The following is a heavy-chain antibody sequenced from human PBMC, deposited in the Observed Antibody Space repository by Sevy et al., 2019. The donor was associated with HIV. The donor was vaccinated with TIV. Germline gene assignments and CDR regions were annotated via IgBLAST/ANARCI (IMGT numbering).Heavy chain of an antibody. CDR2: IWYDESNK. Sequence: GGSLRLSCTASGFTFSSNAMYWVRQAPGKGLEWVAVIWYDESNKYHADSVKGRFTISRDNSKNTLYLQMNSLRAEDTAVYYCARGVATTHYYHYGMDVSGQGTTVTVSS. D-gene: IGHD5-12*01. CDR3: ARGVATTHYYHYGMDV. V-gene: IGHV3-33*01. J-gene: IGHJ6*02. CDR1: GFTFSSNA.